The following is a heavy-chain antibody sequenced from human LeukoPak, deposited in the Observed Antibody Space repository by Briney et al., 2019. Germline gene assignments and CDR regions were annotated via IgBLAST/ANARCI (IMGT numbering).Heavy chain of an antibody. CDR1: GFTFSSYA. CDR2: ISGSGGST. CDR3: AKDIRIVGATSADPDY. D-gene: IGHD1-26*01. Sequence: GGSLRLSCAASGFTFSSYAMSWVRQAPGKGLEGVSAISGSGGSTYYADSVKGRFTISRDNSKNTLYLQMNSLRAEDTAVYYCAKDIRIVGATSADPDYWGQGTLVTVSS. J-gene: IGHJ4*02. V-gene: IGHV3-23*01.